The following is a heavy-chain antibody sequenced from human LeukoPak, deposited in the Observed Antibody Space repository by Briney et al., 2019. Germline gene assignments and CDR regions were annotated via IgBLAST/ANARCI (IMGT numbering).Heavy chain of an antibody. J-gene: IGHJ4*02. CDR2: ISYDGSNK. D-gene: IGHD6-19*01. CDR1: GFTFSSYG. CDR3: AKGGPHDKSIAVVMYYFDY. Sequence: PGGSLRLSCSASGFTFSSYGMHWVRQAPGKGLEWVAVISYDGSNKYYADSVKGRFTISRDNSKNTLYLQMNSLRAEDTAVYYCAKGGPHDKSIAVVMYYFDYWGQGTLVTVSS. V-gene: IGHV3-30*18.